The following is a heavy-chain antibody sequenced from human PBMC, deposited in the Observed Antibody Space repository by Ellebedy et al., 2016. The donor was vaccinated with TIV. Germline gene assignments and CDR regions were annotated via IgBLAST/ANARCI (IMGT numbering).Heavy chain of an antibody. CDR2: ISNGGGSTI. D-gene: IGHD3-16*01. CDR3: ARDYWGVRLD. Sequence: GGSLRLSCAASGFIFSDYYMSWIRQAPGRGLEWVSYISNGGGSTIYYRDSVKGRFTISRDNAKKSLYLQMNSLRAEDTAVYYCARDYWGVRLDWGQGILVTVSS. V-gene: IGHV3-11*01. J-gene: IGHJ4*02. CDR1: GFIFSDYY.